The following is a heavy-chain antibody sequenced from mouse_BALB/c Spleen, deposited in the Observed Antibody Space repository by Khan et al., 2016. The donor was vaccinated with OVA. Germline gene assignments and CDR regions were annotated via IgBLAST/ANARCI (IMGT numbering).Heavy chain of an antibody. CDR1: GYTFTDFY. J-gene: IGHJ3*01. Sequence: QVQLQQSGAELARPGASVKLSCKASGYTFTDFYINWVKQRTGQGLEWIGEISPGSGDTFYNERFKDKATLTADKYSNKAYMQLSSLTSEASAVYFCARRNYFGYTFAYWGQGTLVTVSA. D-gene: IGHD1-2*01. CDR2: ISPGSGDT. V-gene: IGHV1-77*01. CDR3: ARRNYFGYTFAY.